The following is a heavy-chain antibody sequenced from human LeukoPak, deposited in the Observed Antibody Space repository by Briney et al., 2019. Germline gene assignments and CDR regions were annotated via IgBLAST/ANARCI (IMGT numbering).Heavy chain of an antibody. CDR1: GGSFSGYY. CDR3: ARHLNRGLRYFDY. J-gene: IGHJ4*02. CDR2: INHSGST. Sequence: SETLSLTCAVYGGSFSGYYWSWIRQPPGKGLEWIGEINHSGSTNYNPSLKSRVTISVDTSKNQFSLKLSSVTAADTAVYYCARHLNRGLRYFDYWGQGTLVTVSS. V-gene: IGHV4-34*01. D-gene: IGHD3-9*01.